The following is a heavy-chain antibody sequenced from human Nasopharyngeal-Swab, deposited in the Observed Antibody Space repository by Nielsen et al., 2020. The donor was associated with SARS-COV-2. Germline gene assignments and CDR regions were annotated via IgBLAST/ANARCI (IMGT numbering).Heavy chain of an antibody. CDR1: GFTFSSYW. CDR3: ASIRGYFDY. D-gene: IGHD3-22*01. CDR2: INSDGSST. Sequence: GEPLKISCAASGFTFSSYWMHWVRQAPGKGLVWVSRINSDGSSTSYADSVKGRFTISRDNVKNTLYLQMNSLRAEDTAVYYCASIRGYFDYWGQGTLVTVSS. J-gene: IGHJ4*02. V-gene: IGHV3-74*01.